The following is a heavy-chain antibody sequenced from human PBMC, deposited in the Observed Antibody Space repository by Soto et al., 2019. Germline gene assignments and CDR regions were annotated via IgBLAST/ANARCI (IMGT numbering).Heavy chain of an antibody. D-gene: IGHD6-6*01. CDR3: ARDIEDMEIAARDGGDY. CDR2: ISYDGSNK. CDR1: GFTFSSYA. J-gene: IGHJ4*02. V-gene: IGHV3-30-3*01. Sequence: GGSLRLSCAASGFTFSSYAMHWVRQAPGKGLEWVAVISYDGSNKYYADSVKGRFTISRDNSKNTLYLQMNSLRAEDTAVYYCARDIEDMEIAARDGGDYWGQGTLVTVSS.